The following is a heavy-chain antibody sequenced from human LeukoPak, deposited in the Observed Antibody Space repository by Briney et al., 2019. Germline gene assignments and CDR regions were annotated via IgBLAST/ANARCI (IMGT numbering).Heavy chain of an antibody. Sequence: PSETLSLTCAVSGGSISSGSYSWRWIRQPPGKGLEWIGYIYPRGSTYYNPSLKSRVILSLDKSANQFSLKLSSVTAADTAVYYCARAGDLIVVPMGAFDIWGQGTKVTVSS. V-gene: IGHV4-30-2*01. CDR1: GGSISSGSYS. D-gene: IGHD2-15*01. J-gene: IGHJ3*02. CDR3: ARAGDLIVVPMGAFDI. CDR2: IYPRGST.